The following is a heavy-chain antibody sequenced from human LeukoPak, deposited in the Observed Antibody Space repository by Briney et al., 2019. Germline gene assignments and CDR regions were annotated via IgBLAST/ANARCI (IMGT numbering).Heavy chain of an antibody. CDR1: GGSISSGGYY. CDR3: ARSDCSSTSCWQAWFDP. Sequence: SETLSLTCTVSGGSISSGGYYWSWIRQHPGKGLEWIGSIYYNGNTHYNPSLKSQVTVSVDTSRTQFSLRLSSVTAADTAVYYCARSDCSSTSCWQAWFDPWGQGTLVTVSS. D-gene: IGHD2-2*01. J-gene: IGHJ5*02. V-gene: IGHV4-31*01. CDR2: IYYNGNT.